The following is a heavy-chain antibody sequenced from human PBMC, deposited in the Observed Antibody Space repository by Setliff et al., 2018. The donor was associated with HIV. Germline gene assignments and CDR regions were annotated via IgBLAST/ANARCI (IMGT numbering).Heavy chain of an antibody. CDR1: GYTFTSYG. Sequence: ASVKVSCKSSGYTFTSYGISWVRQAPGQGLEWMGWISGYNGNTNYAQRFRGRVTMTADPSTSTVYMELRSLRSDDTAVYYCARELLTGDFNWFDPWGQGTLVTVSS. V-gene: IGHV1-18*01. CDR2: ISGYNGNT. D-gene: IGHD7-27*01. CDR3: ARELLTGDFNWFDP. J-gene: IGHJ5*02.